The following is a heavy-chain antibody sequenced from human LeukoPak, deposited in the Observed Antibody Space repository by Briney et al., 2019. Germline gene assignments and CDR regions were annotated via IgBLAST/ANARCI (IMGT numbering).Heavy chain of an antibody. V-gene: IGHV3-30*04. CDR2: ISYDGSNK. D-gene: IGHD6-19*01. CDR1: GFTFSSYA. CDR3: ARGSGIAVAGIFDY. Sequence: GGSLRLSCAASGFTFSSYAMHWVRQAPGKGLEWVAVISYDGSNKYYADSVKGRFTISRDNSKNTLYLQMNSLRAEDTAVYYCARGSGIAVAGIFDYWGQGTLVTVSS. J-gene: IGHJ4*02.